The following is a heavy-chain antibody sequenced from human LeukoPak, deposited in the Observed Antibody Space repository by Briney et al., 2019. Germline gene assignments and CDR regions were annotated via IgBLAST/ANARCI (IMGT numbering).Heavy chain of an antibody. Sequence: PSETLSLTCAVSGGSISSGGYSWLWIRQPPGKGLEWIGYIYHSGRTYYNPSLKSRVTISVDRSKNQFSLKLSSVTAADTAVYYCARSGSGYSVDYWGQGTPVTVSS. CDR2: IYHSGRT. CDR1: GGSISSGGYS. J-gene: IGHJ4*02. V-gene: IGHV4-30-2*01. CDR3: ARSGSGYSVDY. D-gene: IGHD3-22*01.